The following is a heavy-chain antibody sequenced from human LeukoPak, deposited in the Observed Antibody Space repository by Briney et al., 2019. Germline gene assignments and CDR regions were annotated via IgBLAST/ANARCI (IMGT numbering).Heavy chain of an antibody. Sequence: ASVKVSCKASGYTFTGYYMHWVRQAPGQGLEWMGWINPNSGGTNYAQKFQVRVTMTRDTSISTAYMELSRLRSDDTAVYYCARSAKRGIVATIRIGPTDYWGQGTLVTVSS. J-gene: IGHJ4*02. CDR3: ARSAKRGIVATIRIGPTDY. V-gene: IGHV1-2*02. D-gene: IGHD5-12*01. CDR2: INPNSGGT. CDR1: GYTFTGYY.